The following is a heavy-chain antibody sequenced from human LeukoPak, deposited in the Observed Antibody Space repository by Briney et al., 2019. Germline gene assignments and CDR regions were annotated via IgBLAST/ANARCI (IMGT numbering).Heavy chain of an antibody. CDR2: FYTAAKT. CDR1: GGSINNYY. J-gene: IGHJ1*01. Sequence: PSETLSLTCSVSGGSINNYYCSWIRQPAGKGLEWIGRFYTAAKTDYNPSLKSRITLSLDTSKNQFSLQLNSVTAADTAVYYCATSPTQVDCTSTSCREYFPHWGQGTLVTVSS. D-gene: IGHD2-2*01. V-gene: IGHV4-4*07. CDR3: ATSPTQVDCTSTSCREYFPH.